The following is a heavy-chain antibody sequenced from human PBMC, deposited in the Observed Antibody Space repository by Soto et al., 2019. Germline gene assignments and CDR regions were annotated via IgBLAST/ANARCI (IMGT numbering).Heavy chain of an antibody. V-gene: IGHV3-21*01. CDR2: ISSSSSYI. J-gene: IGHJ3*02. CDR3: SRDSPAVVVMTLFAFDI. CDR1: GFTFSSYS. D-gene: IGHD3-22*01. Sequence: PGGSLRLSCAASGFTFSSYSMNWVRQAPGKGLEWVSSISSSSSYIYYADSVKGRFTISRDNAKNSLYLQMNSLRAEDTAVYYCSRDSPAVVVMTLFAFDIWGQGTMVTVS.